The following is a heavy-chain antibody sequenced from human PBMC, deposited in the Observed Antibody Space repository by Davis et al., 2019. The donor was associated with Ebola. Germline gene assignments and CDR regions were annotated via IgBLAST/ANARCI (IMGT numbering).Heavy chain of an antibody. CDR2: IWYDGSNK. CDR3: AKEGWELDYFDY. D-gene: IGHD1-26*01. Sequence: GESLKISCAASGFTFSSYGMHWVRQAPGKGLEWVAVIWYDGSNKYYADSVKGRFTISRDNSKNTLYLQMNSLRAEDTAVYYCAKEGWELDYFDYWGQGTLVTVSS. V-gene: IGHV3-33*06. CDR1: GFTFSSYG. J-gene: IGHJ4*02.